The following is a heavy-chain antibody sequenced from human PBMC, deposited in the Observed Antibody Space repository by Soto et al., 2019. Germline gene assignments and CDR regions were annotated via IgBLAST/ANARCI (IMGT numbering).Heavy chain of an antibody. CDR1: GFSFSDYY. CDR3: ARMIFGRNLYYFDD. CDR2: ISTSSSYT. V-gene: IGHV3-11*03. J-gene: IGHJ4*02. D-gene: IGHD3-3*01. Sequence: GGSLRLSCAASGFSFSDYYMSWIRQAPGKGLEWVSYISTSSSYTDYADSVKGRFTISRDNAKNSLFLQMTSLRAEDTATYYCARMIFGRNLYYFDDWGRGTLVTVAS.